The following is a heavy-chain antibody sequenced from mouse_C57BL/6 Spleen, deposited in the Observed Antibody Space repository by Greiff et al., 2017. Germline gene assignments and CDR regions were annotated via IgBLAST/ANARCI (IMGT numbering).Heavy chain of an antibody. V-gene: IGHV5-17*01. CDR2: ISSGSSTI. CDR1: GFTFSDYG. J-gene: IGHJ1*03. D-gene: IGHD1-1*01. Sequence: EVKLMESGGGLVKPGGSLKLSCAASGFTFSDYGMHWVRQAPEKGLEWVAYISSGSSTIYYADTVKGRFTISRDNAKNTLFLQMTSLRSEDTAMYYCAGGSSCVRYFDVWGTGTTVTVSS. CDR3: AGGSSCVRYFDV.